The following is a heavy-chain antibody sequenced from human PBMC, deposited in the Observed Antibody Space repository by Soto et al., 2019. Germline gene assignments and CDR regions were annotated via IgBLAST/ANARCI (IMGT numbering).Heavy chain of an antibody. V-gene: IGHV4-34*01. D-gene: IGHD2-15*01. Sequence: SETLSLTCAVYGGSFSGYYWSWIRQPPGKGLEWIGEINHSGSTNYNPSLKSRVTISVDTSKNQFSLKLSSVTAADTAVYYCARDLREGVVAANPNACDAFDIWGQGTMVTVSS. CDR3: ARDLREGVVAANPNACDAFDI. CDR1: GGSFSGYY. J-gene: IGHJ3*02. CDR2: INHSGST.